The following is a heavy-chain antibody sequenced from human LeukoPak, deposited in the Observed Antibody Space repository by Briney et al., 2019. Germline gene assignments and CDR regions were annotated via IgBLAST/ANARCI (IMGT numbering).Heavy chain of an antibody. V-gene: IGHV1-18*01. CDR3: ARDYSSGWYAFDY. CDR1: RYTFTRYG. CDR2: ISAYNGNT. Sequence: GSSVKVSCKASRYTFTRYGISWVRQAPGQEVECMGWISAYNGNTNYAQKLQGRVTMTTDTSTSTAYMELRSLRSDNTAFYSCARDYSSGWYAFDYWGQGTLVTVSS. J-gene: IGHJ4*02. D-gene: IGHD6-19*01.